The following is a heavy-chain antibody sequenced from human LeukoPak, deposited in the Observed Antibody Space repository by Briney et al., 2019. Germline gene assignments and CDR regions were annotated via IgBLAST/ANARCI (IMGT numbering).Heavy chain of an antibody. V-gene: IGHV3-30*18. J-gene: IGHJ3*02. CDR2: ISYDGTDE. CDR3: AKDLTLVTAHDAFDI. CDR1: GFTFSGFG. D-gene: IGHD3-9*01. Sequence: QPGTSLRLSCSASGFTFSGFGMHWVRQAPGKGPEWVAVISYDGTDEYYADSVKGRFSISRDNSKNTMYLQMNSLRAEDTAVYYCAKDLTLVTAHDAFDIWGQGTMVTVSS.